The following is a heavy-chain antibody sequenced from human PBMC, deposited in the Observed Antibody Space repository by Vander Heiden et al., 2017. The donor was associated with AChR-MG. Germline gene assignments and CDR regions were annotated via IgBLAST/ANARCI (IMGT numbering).Heavy chain of an antibody. J-gene: IGHJ4*02. CDR1: GFTFSTYE. D-gene: IGHD2-2*01. CDR3: ARRYCSSSSCLFDY. V-gene: IGHV3-48*03. Sequence: EVQLVESGGGLVQPGGSLRLSCEASGFTFSTYEVHWDRPPPGKGLEWVSHISGGSNTIHYADSVKGRFTVSRDNAKNSLYLQMNSLRAEDTAVYYCARRYCSSSSCLFDYWGQGTLVTVSA. CDR2: ISGGSNTI.